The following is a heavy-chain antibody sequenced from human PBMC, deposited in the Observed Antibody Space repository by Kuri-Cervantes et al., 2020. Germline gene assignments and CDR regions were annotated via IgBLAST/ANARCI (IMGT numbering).Heavy chain of an antibody. V-gene: IGHV3-74*01. CDR1: GFTFSSYG. CDR2: INSDGSST. CDR3: VRGNEGLLWFGEPYYGMDV. J-gene: IGHJ6*02. Sequence: GESLKISCAASGFTFSSYGMHWVRQAPGKGLVWVSRINSDGSSTSYADSVKGRFTISRDNAKNTLYLQMNSLRAEDTAVYYCVRGNEGLLWFGEPYYGMDVWGQGTTVTVSS. D-gene: IGHD3-10*01.